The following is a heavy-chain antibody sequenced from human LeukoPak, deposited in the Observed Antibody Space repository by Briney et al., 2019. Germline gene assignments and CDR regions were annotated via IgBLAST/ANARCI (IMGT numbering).Heavy chain of an antibody. D-gene: IGHD3-22*01. J-gene: IGHJ4*02. CDR1: GFTFDDYG. V-gene: IGHV3-30*02. CDR3: AKGYYDSSGYYYLDY. Sequence: PGGSLRLSCAASGFTFDDYGMHWVRQAPGKGLEWVAFIRYDGSNKYYADSVKGRFTISRDNSKNTLYLQMNSLRAEDTAVYYCAKGYYDSSGYYYLDYWGQGTLVTVSS. CDR2: IRYDGSNK.